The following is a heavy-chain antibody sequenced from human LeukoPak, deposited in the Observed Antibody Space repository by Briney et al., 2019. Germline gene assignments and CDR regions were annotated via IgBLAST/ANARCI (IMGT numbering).Heavy chain of an antibody. D-gene: IGHD3-22*01. Sequence: ASVKVSCKASGYTFTSYAMNWVRQAPGQGLEWMGWINTNTGNPTYAQGFTGRFVFSLDTSVSTAYLQISSLKAEDTAVYYCARPPYYYDSSGYYYEEGDAFDIWGQGTMVTVSS. CDR1: GYTFTSYA. J-gene: IGHJ3*02. CDR3: ARPPYYYDSSGYYYEEGDAFDI. CDR2: INTNTGNP. V-gene: IGHV7-4-1*02.